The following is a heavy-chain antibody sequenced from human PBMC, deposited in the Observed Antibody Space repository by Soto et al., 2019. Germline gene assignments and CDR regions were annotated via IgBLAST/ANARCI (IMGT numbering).Heavy chain of an antibody. CDR3: AKINAGYCWGAFDF. J-gene: IGHJ3*01. D-gene: IGHD5-12*01. V-gene: IGHV3-23*01. CDR1: GFTFSTYA. Sequence: GGSLRLSCAASGFTFSTYAMSWVRQAPGKGLEWVSVISGSGPSTYYADSVKGRFTISRDNSKNTLYLQMNSLRAEDTAVYYCAKINAGYCWGAFDFWGQGTMVTVSS. CDR2: ISGSGPST.